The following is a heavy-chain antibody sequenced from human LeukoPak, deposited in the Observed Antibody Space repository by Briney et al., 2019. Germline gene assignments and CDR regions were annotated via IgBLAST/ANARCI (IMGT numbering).Heavy chain of an antibody. D-gene: IGHD4-17*01. CDR3: ARGPTTVTRAFDY. CDR1: GGSISIYY. J-gene: IGHJ4*02. V-gene: IGHV4-4*07. CDR2: IYTSGNT. Sequence: SETLSLTCTVSGGSISIYYWTWIRQPAGKGLEYIGRIYTSGNTNYNPSLKSRVPMSVDTSKNQFSLKLSSVTAADTAVYYCARGPTTVTRAFDYWGQGILVIVSS.